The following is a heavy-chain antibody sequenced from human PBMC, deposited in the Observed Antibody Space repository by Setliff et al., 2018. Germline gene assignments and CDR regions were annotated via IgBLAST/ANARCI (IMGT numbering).Heavy chain of an antibody. Sequence: GASVKVSCKSSGFTFTDYGITWVRQVPGQGLEWMGWINNYNFNTQYAQKFQGRVTVTTGTSTTTAYMELRSLRADDTAVYYCARERIYDGLNYNGMDVWGQGTTVTVSS. CDR2: INNYNFNT. D-gene: IGHD3-3*01. J-gene: IGHJ6*01. V-gene: IGHV1-18*01. CDR1: GFTFTDYG. CDR3: ARERIYDGLNYNGMDV.